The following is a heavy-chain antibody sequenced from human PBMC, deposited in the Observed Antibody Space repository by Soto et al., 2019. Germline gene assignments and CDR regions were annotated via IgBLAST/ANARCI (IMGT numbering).Heavy chain of an antibody. CDR2: ISTGGTTI. CDR3: AKDVDTTMLSDYLDY. V-gene: IGHV3-48*03. CDR1: GFTFSSYE. D-gene: IGHD5-18*01. Sequence: PGGSLRLSCAASGFTFSSYEMNWVRQAPGKGLEWVSYISTGGTTIYYADSVKGRFTISRDNAKNSLYLQMNSLRAEDTAVYYCAKDVDTTMLSDYLDYWGQGTLVTSPQ. J-gene: IGHJ4*02.